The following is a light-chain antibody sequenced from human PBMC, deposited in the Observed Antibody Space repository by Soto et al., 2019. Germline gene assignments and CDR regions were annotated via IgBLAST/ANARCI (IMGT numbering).Light chain of an antibody. CDR3: QQYNRFSPRT. Sequence: DIQLTQSPSTLSASIGDRVTITCRASESISVWVAWYQQKPGKAPKFLIYDASTLQRGIPSRFSGSGSGTEFTLTINNLQPDDFATYYCQQYNRFSPRTFGQGTKVDIK. J-gene: IGKJ1*01. V-gene: IGKV1-5*01. CDR2: DAS. CDR1: ESISVW.